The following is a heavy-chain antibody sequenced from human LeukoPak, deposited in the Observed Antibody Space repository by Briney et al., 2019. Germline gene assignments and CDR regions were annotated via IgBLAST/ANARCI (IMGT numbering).Heavy chain of an antibody. Sequence: GGSLRLSCAASGFTFSTYAMSWVRQAPGKGLQWVSLISGSGDGAHYADSVKGRFTISRDNSKNTLYLQMNSLRAEDTAVYYCAKIPTRDFWSGYHDYWGQGTLVTVSS. J-gene: IGHJ4*02. CDR3: AKIPTRDFWSGYHDY. V-gene: IGHV3-23*01. D-gene: IGHD3-3*01. CDR1: GFTFSTYA. CDR2: ISGSGDGA.